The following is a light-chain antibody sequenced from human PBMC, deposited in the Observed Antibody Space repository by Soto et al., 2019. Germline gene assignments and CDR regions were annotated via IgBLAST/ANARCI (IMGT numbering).Light chain of an antibody. CDR2: DAS. CDR1: QSVSSY. V-gene: IGKV3-11*01. CDR3: QQRSNWPPYT. Sequence: EIVLTKSQATLSLSPGERATLACRARQSVSSYLAWYQQKPGQAPSLLIYDASNRATGIPARFSGSGSGTDFNLTISSLEPEDFAVYYCQQRSNWPPYTFGQGTKLEIK. J-gene: IGKJ2*01.